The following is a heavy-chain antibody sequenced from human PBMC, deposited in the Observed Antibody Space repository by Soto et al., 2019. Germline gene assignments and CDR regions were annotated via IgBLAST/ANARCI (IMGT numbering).Heavy chain of an antibody. CDR2: MNPNSGNT. CDR3: ARGAAAGSDRHTYYYYYYYMDV. D-gene: IGHD6-13*01. Sequence: ASVKVSCKASVYTFTSYDINWVRQATGQGLEWMGWMNPNSGNTGYAQKFQGRVTMTRNTSISTAYMELSSLRSEDTAVYYCARGAAAGSDRHTYYYYYYYMDVWGKGTTVTVSS. CDR1: VYTFTSYD. V-gene: IGHV1-8*01. J-gene: IGHJ6*03.